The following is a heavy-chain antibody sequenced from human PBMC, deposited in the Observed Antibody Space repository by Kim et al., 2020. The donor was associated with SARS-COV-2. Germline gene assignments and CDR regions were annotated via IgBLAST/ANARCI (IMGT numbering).Heavy chain of an antibody. Sequence: GGSLRLSCAASGSSVRSSYMTWVRQAPGKGLEWVSAIHDAGSTYYADSVKGRFTITSDIPKDTLYLQMNSLRAEDTAVYYCSSSTVGAYFDYWGQGSLVTVSS. CDR3: SSSTVGAYFDY. V-gene: IGHV3-53*01. D-gene: IGHD1-26*01. CDR1: GSSVRSSY. CDR2: IHDAGST. J-gene: IGHJ4*02.